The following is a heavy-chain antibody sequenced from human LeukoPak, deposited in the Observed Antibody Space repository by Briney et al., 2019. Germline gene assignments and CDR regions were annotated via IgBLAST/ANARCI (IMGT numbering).Heavy chain of an antibody. V-gene: IGHV3-30*01. CDR2: ISYDGNNK. J-gene: IGHJ6*02. Sequence: PGRSLRLSCVASGFTFSRNVLHWVRQAPGKGLEWVATISYDGNNKFHADSVKGRFTISRDNSRNTVYLQMDSLRPEDTALYYCVKASPTSTQGMDVWGQGTSVTVSS. CDR1: GFTFSRNV. D-gene: IGHD3-16*01. CDR3: VKASPTSTQGMDV.